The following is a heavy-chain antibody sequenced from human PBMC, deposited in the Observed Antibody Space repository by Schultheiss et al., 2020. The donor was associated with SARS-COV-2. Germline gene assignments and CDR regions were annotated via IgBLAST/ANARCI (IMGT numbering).Heavy chain of an antibody. J-gene: IGHJ4*02. V-gene: IGHV3-30*03. Sequence: GESLKISCAASGFTFSSYGMHWVRQAPGKGLEWVAVISYDGSNKYYADSVKGRFTISRDNSKNTLYLQMNSLRAEDTAVYYCARVLNWNDIGSDYWGQGTLVTVSS. CDR1: GFTFSSYG. CDR2: ISYDGSNK. D-gene: IGHD1-1*01. CDR3: ARVLNWNDIGSDY.